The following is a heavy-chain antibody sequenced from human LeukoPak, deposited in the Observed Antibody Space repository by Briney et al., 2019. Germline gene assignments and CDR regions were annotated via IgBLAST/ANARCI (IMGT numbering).Heavy chain of an antibody. Sequence: SVKVSCKASGGTFSSYAISWVRQAPGQGLEWMGGIIPIFGTANYAQKFQGRVTITADKSTSTAYMELSSLRSEDTAVYYCARDSYYYYYMDVWGKGTTVTVSS. CDR2: IIPIFGTA. CDR3: ARDSYYYYYMDV. J-gene: IGHJ6*03. V-gene: IGHV1-69*06. CDR1: GGTFSSYA.